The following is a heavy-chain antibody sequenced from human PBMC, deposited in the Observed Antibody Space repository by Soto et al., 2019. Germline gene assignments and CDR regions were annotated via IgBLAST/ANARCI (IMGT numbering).Heavy chain of an antibody. CDR3: ARVNLEGSYFYAMDV. J-gene: IGHJ6*02. D-gene: IGHD1-1*01. CDR2: INPSGSST. CDR1: GYTFTSYY. Sequence: QVQLVQSGAEVKKPGASVKVSCKASGYTFTSYYMHWVRQAPGQGLEWMGFINPSGSSTSYAQRLQGRVTMTRDTSTSTVYMELSSLRSEDTAVYYCARVNLEGSYFYAMDVWGQGTTVTVSS. V-gene: IGHV1-46*01.